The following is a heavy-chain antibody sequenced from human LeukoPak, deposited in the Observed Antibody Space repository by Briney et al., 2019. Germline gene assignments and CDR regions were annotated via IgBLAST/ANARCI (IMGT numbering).Heavy chain of an antibody. CDR2: ISSSGKNI. J-gene: IGHJ4*02. CDR1: GFTFSNFG. CDR3: ARVTYAVPDY. D-gene: IGHD2/OR15-2a*01. V-gene: IGHV3-48*04. Sequence: GGSLRLSCAASGFTFSNFGMHWVRQAPGKGLEWVSYISSSGKNIYFADSVKGRFTISRDNAKNSLFLQMNSLRAEDTAVYYCARVTYAVPDYWGQGTLVAVSS.